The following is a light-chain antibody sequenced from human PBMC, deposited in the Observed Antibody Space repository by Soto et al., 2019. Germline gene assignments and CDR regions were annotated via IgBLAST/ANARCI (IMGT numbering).Light chain of an antibody. V-gene: IGKV1-27*01. CDR2: AAS. Sequence: DIKITQSPSSLSASVGDRVTITCWASQGISNYLAWYQQKPGKVPKLLIYAASTLQSGVPSRFSGSGSGTDFTLTISSLQPEDVATYYSQQYKYYSTFGQGTNVDI. CDR1: QGISNY. CDR3: QQYKYYST. J-gene: IGKJ1*01.